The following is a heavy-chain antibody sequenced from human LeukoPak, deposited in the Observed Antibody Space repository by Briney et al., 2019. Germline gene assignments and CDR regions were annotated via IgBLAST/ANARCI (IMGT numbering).Heavy chain of an antibody. J-gene: IGHJ4*02. CDR2: ISAYNGNT. Sequence: ASVKVSCKASGYTFTSYAMNWVRQAPGQGLEWIGWISAYNGNTNYAQKLQGRVTMTTDTSTSTAYMELRSLRSDDTAVYYCARARPSSSWYGDYTYTKHLYYFDYWGQGTLVTVSS. CDR1: GYTFTSYA. V-gene: IGHV1-18*01. D-gene: IGHD6-13*01. CDR3: ARARPSSSWYGDYTYTKHLYYFDY.